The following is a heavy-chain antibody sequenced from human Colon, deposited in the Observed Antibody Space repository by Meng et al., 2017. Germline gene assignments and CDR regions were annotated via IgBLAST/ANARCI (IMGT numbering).Heavy chain of an antibody. CDR3: ARVGPGELPNFFDP. V-gene: IGHV4-4*02. Sequence: QVQLQESVPGGVNPSWTLALTCVVLGGSISSGDWWSWVRQPPGKGLEWIAEIDHTGNTNYNPSLKSRVTISVDKSKNQFSLKLSFMTAADTAVYYCARVGPGELPNFFDPWGQGTLVTVSS. J-gene: IGHJ5*02. D-gene: IGHD1-7*01. CDR1: GGSISSGDW. CDR2: IDHTGNT.